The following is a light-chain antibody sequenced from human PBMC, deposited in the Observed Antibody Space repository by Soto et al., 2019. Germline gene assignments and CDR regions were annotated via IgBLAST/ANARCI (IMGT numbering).Light chain of an antibody. CDR3: SSYXXXXTXXV. CDR1: SSDVGGYNY. Sequence: QSVLTQPASVSGSPGQSITISCTGTSSDVGGYNYVSWYQQHPGKAPKLMIYEVSNRPSGVSNRFSGSKSGNTASLTISGLQAEDEADYYCSSYXXXXTXXVFGGGT. J-gene: IGLJ2*01. CDR2: EVS. V-gene: IGLV2-14*01.